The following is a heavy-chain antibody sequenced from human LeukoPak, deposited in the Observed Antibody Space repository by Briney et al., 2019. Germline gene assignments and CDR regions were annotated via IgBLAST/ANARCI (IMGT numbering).Heavy chain of an antibody. CDR2: MNPNSGNT. Sequence: GASVKVSCKASGYTFTSYDINWVRQATGQGLEWMGWMNPNSGNTGYAQKFQGRVTMTRNTSISTAYMELSSLRSEDTAVYYCARVAVRRGVAMPQNIDYWGQGTLVTVSS. D-gene: IGHD3-10*01. CDR3: ARVAVRRGVAMPQNIDY. V-gene: IGHV1-8*01. CDR1: GYTFTSYD. J-gene: IGHJ4*02.